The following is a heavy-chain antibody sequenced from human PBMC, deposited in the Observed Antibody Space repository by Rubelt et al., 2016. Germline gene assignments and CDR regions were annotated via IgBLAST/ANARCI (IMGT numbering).Heavy chain of an antibody. CDR3: AKAVGDFWSGYYNYYYGMDV. CDR2: ISGSGGST. J-gene: IGHJ6*02. CDR1: GFTFSSYA. V-gene: IGHV3-23*01. D-gene: IGHD3-3*01. Sequence: ESGGGLVQPGGSLRLSCAASGFTFSSYAMSWVRQAPGKGLEWVSAISGSGGSTYYADSVKGRFTISRDNSKNTLYLQMNSLRAEDTAVYYCAKAVGDFWSGYYNYYYGMDVWGQGTTVTVSS.